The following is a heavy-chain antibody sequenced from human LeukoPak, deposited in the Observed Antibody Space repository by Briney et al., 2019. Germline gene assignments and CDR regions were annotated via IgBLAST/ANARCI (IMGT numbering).Heavy chain of an antibody. CDR2: ISAYNGNT. V-gene: IGHV1-18*01. D-gene: IGHD3-10*01. CDR1: GYTFTSYG. Sequence: ASVKVSCKASGYTFTSYGISWVRQAPGQGLEWMGWISAYNGNTNYAQKLQGRVTMTTDTSTSTAYMELRSLRSDDTAVYYCARDLDGSLRCDAFDIWGQGTMVTVSS. J-gene: IGHJ3*02. CDR3: ARDLDGSLRCDAFDI.